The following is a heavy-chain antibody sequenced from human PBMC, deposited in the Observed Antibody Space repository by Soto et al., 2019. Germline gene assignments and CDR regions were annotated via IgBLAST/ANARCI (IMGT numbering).Heavy chain of an antibody. CDR1: GGTFSRNT. CDR2: IIPILGIA. V-gene: IGHV1-69*04. J-gene: IGHJ3*02. D-gene: IGHD1-26*01. CDR3: AKDQNKREWEPLQPDAFDI. Sequence: SVKVSCKASGGTFSRNTISWVRQAPGQGLEWMGRIIPILGIANYAQKFQGRVTITADKSTSTAYMELSSLRPEDTAVYYCAKDQNKREWEPLQPDAFDIWGQGSLVTVSS.